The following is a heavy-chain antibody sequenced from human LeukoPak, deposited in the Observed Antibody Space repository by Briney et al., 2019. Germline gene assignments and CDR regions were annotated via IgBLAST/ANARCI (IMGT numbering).Heavy chain of an antibody. CDR3: ARGFLMRGFDY. CDR2: THYESKWKN. V-gene: IGHV6-1*01. Sequence: SETLSLTFAISGDGVSSSTTGWNWIRQSPSRGLEWLGRTHYESKWKNDYAESVKSRITINPDTSKNQFSLQLNSVTPEDTAVYFCARGFLMRGFDYWGQGTLVTVSS. J-gene: IGHJ4*02. CDR1: GDGVSSSTTG.